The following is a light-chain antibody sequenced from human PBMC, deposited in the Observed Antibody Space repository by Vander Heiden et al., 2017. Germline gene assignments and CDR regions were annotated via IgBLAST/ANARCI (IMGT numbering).Light chain of an antibody. J-gene: IGKJ3*01. Sequence: DIVMTQSPLSLPVTPGEPASISCRSSQSLLHGNGFNYVDWYLQKPGQSPQLLIYLGSNRASGVPDRFSGSGSDTDFTLQISRVEAEDVGVYYCRQALQTPRTFGPGTKVDI. V-gene: IGKV2-28*01. CDR3: RQALQTPRT. CDR2: LGS. CDR1: QSLLHGNGFNY.